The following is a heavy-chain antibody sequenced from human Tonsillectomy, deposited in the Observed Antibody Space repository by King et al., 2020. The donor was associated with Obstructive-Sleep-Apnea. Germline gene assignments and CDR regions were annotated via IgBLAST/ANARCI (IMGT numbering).Heavy chain of an antibody. CDR2: ISYFGST. CDR3: AGHTGPYGYSAMDV. Sequence: QLQESGPGLVKPSETLSLTCTVSGGSISSYYWSWIRQPPGKGLEWIGYISYFGSTNYNPSLKSRVTISVDTSKKQFSLRLSSVTAADTAVYYCAGHTGPYGYSAMDVWGQGTTVTVSS. V-gene: IGHV4-59*08. CDR1: GGSISSYY. J-gene: IGHJ6*02. D-gene: IGHD4-17*01.